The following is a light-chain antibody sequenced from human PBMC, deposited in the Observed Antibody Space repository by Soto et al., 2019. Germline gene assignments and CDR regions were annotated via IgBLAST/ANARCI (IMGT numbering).Light chain of an antibody. Sequence: DIVLTQSPGTLSLSPGDSATLSCRASQSVSNNYLAWYQQKPGQAPRLLIYGASRRATGFPARFSGSGSGTEFTLTISSLQSEDFAVYYCQQYNNWPSCGQGTRLEIK. CDR3: QQYNNWPS. CDR2: GAS. CDR1: QSVSNN. V-gene: IGKV3-15*01. J-gene: IGKJ5*01.